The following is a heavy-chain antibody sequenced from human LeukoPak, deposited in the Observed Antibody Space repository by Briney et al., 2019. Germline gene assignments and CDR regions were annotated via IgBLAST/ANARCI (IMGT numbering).Heavy chain of an antibody. CDR1: GFTFSSYE. CDR2: ISSSGSTI. Sequence: TGGSLRLSCAASGFTFSSYEMNWVRQAPGKGLEWVSYISSSGSTIYYADSVKGRFTISRDNAKNSLYLQMTRLRAQDTAVYYCARGGSSWVPGAEYFQHWGQGPLVTVSS. CDR3: ARGGSSWVPGAEYFQH. J-gene: IGHJ1*01. V-gene: IGHV3-48*03. D-gene: IGHD6-13*01.